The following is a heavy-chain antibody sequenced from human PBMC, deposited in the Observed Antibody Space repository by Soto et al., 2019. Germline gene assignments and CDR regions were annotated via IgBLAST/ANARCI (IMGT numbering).Heavy chain of an antibody. CDR2: IYPSDANI. V-gene: IGHV5-51*01. D-gene: IGHD3-10*01. J-gene: IGHJ6*03. Sequence: PGESLKISCKGSGYTFSNSWIGWVRQKPGKGLEWMGIIYPSDANIRYSPSFQGQVTISADMSTNTAYLQWSSLKASDTAMYYCARIHYYGSGSYYTHYYYYMDVWGKGTTVTVSS. CDR1: GYTFSNSW. CDR3: ARIHYYGSGSYYTHYYYYMDV.